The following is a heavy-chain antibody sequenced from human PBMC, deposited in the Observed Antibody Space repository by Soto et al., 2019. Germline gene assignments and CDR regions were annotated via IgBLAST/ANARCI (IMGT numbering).Heavy chain of an antibody. CDR3: TRDWYGLGRN. Sequence: EVQLVASGGDLIQPGGSLRLSCVVSGFSVSDNYLTWVRQAPGKGPECVSVIYADGRTYYTDSVIGRFTLSRDNYRNTLYLQMNSLRVEDTAMYYCTRDWYGLGRNWGQGTLVSVFS. V-gene: IGHV3-53*01. J-gene: IGHJ4*02. D-gene: IGHD3-10*01. CDR1: GFSVSDNY. CDR2: IYADGRT.